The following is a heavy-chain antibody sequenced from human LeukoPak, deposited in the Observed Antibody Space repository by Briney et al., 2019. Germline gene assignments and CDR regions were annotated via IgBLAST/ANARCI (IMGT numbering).Heavy chain of an antibody. CDR3: ARDLSRIHLWANPYFDY. D-gene: IGHD5-18*01. Sequence: PGGSLRLSCAASGVTSSSYEMSWVRHAPGRGLEWGSYISSSGSTIYYADSVKGEFTIYRDNDTNSLYMKMNSLRAEDTAVYYCARDLSRIHLWANPYFDYWGQGTLVTVSS. CDR1: GVTSSSYE. V-gene: IGHV3-48*03. CDR2: ISSSGSTI. J-gene: IGHJ4*02.